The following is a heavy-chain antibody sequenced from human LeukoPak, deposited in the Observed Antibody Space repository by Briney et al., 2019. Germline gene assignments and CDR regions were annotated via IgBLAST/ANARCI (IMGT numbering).Heavy chain of an antibody. Sequence: PGGSLRLSCAASGFTFSSYAMNWVRQAPGKGLEWVSYISSSSSTIYDADSVKGRFTISRDNAKNSLYLQMNSLRAEDTAVYYCARDPGIAVAGDYYYYMDVWGKGTTVTVSS. V-gene: IGHV3-48*01. J-gene: IGHJ6*03. CDR2: ISSSSSTI. D-gene: IGHD6-19*01. CDR1: GFTFSSYA. CDR3: ARDPGIAVAGDYYYYMDV.